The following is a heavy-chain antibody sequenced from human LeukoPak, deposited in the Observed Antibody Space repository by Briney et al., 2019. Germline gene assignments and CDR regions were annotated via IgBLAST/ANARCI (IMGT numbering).Heavy chain of an antibody. CDR2: INPHSGDT. Sequence: ASVKVSCKASGYTFTGYYMHWVRQAPGQGLEWLGWINPHSGDTNYAQKFQGRVTMTRDTSISTAYLELSRLRSDDTAVFYCARGDSSPYYYFDYWGQGTLVTVSS. D-gene: IGHD3-22*01. V-gene: IGHV1-2*02. J-gene: IGHJ4*02. CDR3: ARGDSSPYYYFDY. CDR1: GYTFTGYY.